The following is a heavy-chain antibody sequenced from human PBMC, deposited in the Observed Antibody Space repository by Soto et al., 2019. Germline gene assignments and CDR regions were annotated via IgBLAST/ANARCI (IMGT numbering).Heavy chain of an antibody. CDR2: ISGSGGST. CDR1: GFTFSSYA. Sequence: GGSMRLSCAASGFTFSSYAMSWVRQAPGKGLEWVSAISGSGGSTYYADSVKGRFTISRDNSKNTLYLQMNSLRAEDTAVYYCAKAVAGYLLPFDYWGQGTLVTVSS. J-gene: IGHJ4*02. CDR3: AKAVAGYLLPFDY. D-gene: IGHD3-9*01. V-gene: IGHV3-23*01.